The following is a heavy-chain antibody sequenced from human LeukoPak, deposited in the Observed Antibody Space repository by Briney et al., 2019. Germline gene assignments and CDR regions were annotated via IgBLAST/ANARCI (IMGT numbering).Heavy chain of an antibody. CDR3: ARGTTVAGKFDY. V-gene: IGHV3-66*01. J-gene: IGHJ4*02. CDR1: GFTVSSNY. CDR2: IYSGGST. D-gene: IGHD6-19*01. Sequence: GGSLRLSCAASGFTVSSNYMSWVRQAPGKGLEWVSVIYSGGSTYYADSVRGRFTISRDNSKNTLYLEMNGLRAEDTAVYYCARGTTVAGKFDYWGQGTLVTVSS.